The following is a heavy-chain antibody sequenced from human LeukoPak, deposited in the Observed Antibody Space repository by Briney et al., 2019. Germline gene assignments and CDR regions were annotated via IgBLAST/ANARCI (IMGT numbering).Heavy chain of an antibody. D-gene: IGHD5-24*01. CDR1: GYTFTGYY. CDR3: ARDAGLQEDQLVC. Sequence: ASVKVSCKASGYTFTGYYIHWVRQAPGQGLEWMGWINPNSGGTNYAQKFQGRVTMTRDTSIITAYMELSSLRSDDTAVYYCARDAGLQEDQLVCWGQGTLVTVSS. CDR2: INPNSGGT. J-gene: IGHJ4*02. V-gene: IGHV1-2*02.